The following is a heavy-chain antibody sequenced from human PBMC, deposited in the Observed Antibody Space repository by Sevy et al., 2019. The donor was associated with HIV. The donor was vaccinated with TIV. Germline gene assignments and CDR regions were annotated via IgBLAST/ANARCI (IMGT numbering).Heavy chain of an antibody. CDR3: AKNRPPGGSLFSRHGMDV. CDR1: GFTFGTYD. CDR2: ISYDGSYR. Sequence: GGSQRLSCAASGFTFGTYDMHWVRQAPGKGLEWVAIISYDGSYRYYADSVRGRFSMSRDNSKNTMYLQVSGLLIEDTAVYYCAKNRPPGGSLFSRHGMDVWGRGTTVTVSS. V-gene: IGHV3-30*18. D-gene: IGHD3-16*01. J-gene: IGHJ6*02.